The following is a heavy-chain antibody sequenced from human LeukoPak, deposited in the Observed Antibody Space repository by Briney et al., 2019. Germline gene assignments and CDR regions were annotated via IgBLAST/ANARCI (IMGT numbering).Heavy chain of an antibody. CDR2: INHSGST. J-gene: IGHJ4*02. CDR3: ARRVRGVITPLDY. CDR1: GGSFSGYY. D-gene: IGHD3-10*01. Sequence: SETLSLTCAVYGGSFSGYYWSWIRQPPGKGLEWIGEINHSGSTNYNPSLKSRVTISVDTSKNQFSLKPSSVTAADTAVYYCARRVRGVITPLDYWGQGTLVTVSS. V-gene: IGHV4-34*01.